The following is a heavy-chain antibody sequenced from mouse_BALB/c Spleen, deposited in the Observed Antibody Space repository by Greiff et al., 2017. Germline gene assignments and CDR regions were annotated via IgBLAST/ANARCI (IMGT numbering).Heavy chain of an antibody. J-gene: IGHJ1*01. CDR2: ISTYYGDA. Sequence: QVQLKQSGAELVRPGVSVKISCKGSGYTFTDYAMHWVKQSHAKSLEWIGVISTYYGDASYNQKFKGKATMTVDKSSSTAYMELARLTSEDSAIYYCARPYYGSKGYFDVWGAGTTVTVSS. V-gene: IGHV1S137*01. CDR1: GYTFTDYA. D-gene: IGHD1-1*01. CDR3: ARPYYGSKGYFDV.